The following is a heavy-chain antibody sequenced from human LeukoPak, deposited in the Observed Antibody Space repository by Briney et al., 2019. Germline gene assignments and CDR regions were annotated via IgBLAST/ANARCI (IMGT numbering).Heavy chain of an antibody. CDR2: INPNSGGT. J-gene: IGHJ4*02. CDR1: GYTFTGYY. D-gene: IGHD3-10*01. V-gene: IGHV1-2*02. CDR3: ARESYGSGGPVDY. Sequence: ASVKVSCKASGYTFTGYYMHWVRQAPGQGLEWMGWINPNSGGTNYAQKFQGRVTMTRDTSISTAYMELSRLRSDDTAVYYCARESYGSGGPVDYWGQGTLVTVSS.